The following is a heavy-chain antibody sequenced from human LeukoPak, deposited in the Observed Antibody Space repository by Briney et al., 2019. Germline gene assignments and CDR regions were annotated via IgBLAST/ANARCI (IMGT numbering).Heavy chain of an antibody. J-gene: IGHJ4*02. CDR2: TYYRSKWYN. CDR1: GDSVSSNSAA. Sequence: SQTLSLTCAIPGDSVSSNSAAWNWIRQSPSRGLEWLGRTYYRSKWYNDYAISVKSRITINPDTSKNQFSLQLSSVTPEDTAVYYCASGAVAGLAYWGQGTLVSVSS. CDR3: ASGAVAGLAY. D-gene: IGHD6-19*01. V-gene: IGHV6-1*01.